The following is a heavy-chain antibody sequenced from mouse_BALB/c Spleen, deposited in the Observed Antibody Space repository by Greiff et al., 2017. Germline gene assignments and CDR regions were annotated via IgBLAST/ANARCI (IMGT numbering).Heavy chain of an antibody. CDR3: ARSGGYLYAMDY. Sequence: EVQLVESGPGLVKPSQSLSLTCTVTGYSITSDYAWNWIRQFPGNKLEWMGYISYSGSTSYNPSLKSRISITRDTSKNQFFLQLNSVTTEDTATYYCARSGGYLYAMDYWGQGTSVTVSS. CDR1: GYSITSDYA. D-gene: IGHD5-1*01. CDR2: ISYSGST. V-gene: IGHV3-2*02. J-gene: IGHJ4*01.